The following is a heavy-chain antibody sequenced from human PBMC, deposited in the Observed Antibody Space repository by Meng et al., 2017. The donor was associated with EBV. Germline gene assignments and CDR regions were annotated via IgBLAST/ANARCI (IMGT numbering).Heavy chain of an antibody. CDR2: IYYSGRT. CDR3: ARVNGDCFSTICYKGWFDP. CDR1: GGSGSSGNNY. Sequence: HVQLQESGPGLVKPSQTLSLTCTVSGGSGSSGNNYWIWIRQPPGKGLEWIGYIYYSGRTYYNPSLESRVTMSVDTSKNQFSLNLNSVTAADTAVYYCARVNGDCFSTICYKGWFDPWGQGTLVTVSS. J-gene: IGHJ5*02. V-gene: IGHV4-30-4*01. D-gene: IGHD2-2*02.